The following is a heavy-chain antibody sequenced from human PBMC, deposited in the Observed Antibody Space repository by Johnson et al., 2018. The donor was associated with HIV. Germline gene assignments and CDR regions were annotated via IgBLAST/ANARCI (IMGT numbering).Heavy chain of an antibody. CDR2: ISYDGSNT. D-gene: IGHD2-21*02. V-gene: IGHV3-30-3*01. CDR3: ARDHRAYCGGDCYSDAFDI. J-gene: IGHJ3*02. Sequence: QVQLVESGGGMVQPGRSLRLSCAASGFTFSSYAMHWVRQAPGKGLEWVAVISYDGSNTYYADSVKGRFTISRDNSKNTLYLQMNSLRAEDTAVYYCARDHRAYCGGDCYSDAFDIWGQGTMVTVSS. CDR1: GFTFSSYA.